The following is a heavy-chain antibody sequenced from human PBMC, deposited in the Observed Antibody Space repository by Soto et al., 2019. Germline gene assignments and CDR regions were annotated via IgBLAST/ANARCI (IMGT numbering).Heavy chain of an antibody. V-gene: IGHV3-74*01. J-gene: IGHJ6*03. CDR3: ARGDCVGGTCYSLAGCFYYYMDV. CDR1: GFTFSNYW. Sequence: EVQLVESGGGLVQPGGSLRLSCAASGFTFSNYWMYWVRQAPGKGLVWVSRINSDGSVSSYADSVKGRLTISRDNVKNTLYLQMDGRRAEDTAVYYCARGDCVGGTCYSLAGCFYYYMDVWGKGTTVTVFS. CDR2: INSDGSVS. D-gene: IGHD2-15*01.